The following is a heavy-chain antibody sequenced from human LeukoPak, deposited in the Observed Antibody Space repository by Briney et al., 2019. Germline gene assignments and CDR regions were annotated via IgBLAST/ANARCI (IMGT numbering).Heavy chain of an antibody. CDR1: GGTFSSYA. V-gene: IGHV1-69*06. J-gene: IGHJ5*02. CDR3: ARWISGSYFWFDP. CDR2: IIPIFGTA. D-gene: IGHD1-26*01. Sequence: GASVKVSCKASGGTFSSYAISWVRQAPGQGREWMGGIIPIFGTANYAQKFQGRVTITADKSTSTAYMELSSLRSEDTAVYYCARWISGSYFWFDPWGQGTLVTVSS.